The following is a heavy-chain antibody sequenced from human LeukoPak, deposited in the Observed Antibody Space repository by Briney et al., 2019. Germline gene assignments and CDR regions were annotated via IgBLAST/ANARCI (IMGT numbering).Heavy chain of an antibody. Sequence: GGSLRLSCAASGLSFSTSAMGWVRQAPGKGLEWVSSISGSGDDTYYADSVKGRFTISKDNSKNTLFLRINGLRADDTAVYYCAARPPIIVRGPFDYWGQGTLVTVSS. J-gene: IGHJ4*02. CDR1: GLSFSTSA. CDR2: ISGSGDDT. CDR3: AARPPIIVRGPFDY. V-gene: IGHV3-23*01. D-gene: IGHD2/OR15-2a*01.